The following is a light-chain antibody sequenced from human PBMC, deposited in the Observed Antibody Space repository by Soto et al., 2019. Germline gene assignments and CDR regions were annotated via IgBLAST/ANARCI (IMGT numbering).Light chain of an antibody. Sequence: QSVLTQPASVSASPGQSITISCTGTSSDVGSYNLVSWCQQHPGKAPKLMIYEVSKRPSGVSNRFSGSKSGNTASLTISGLQAEDEADYYCCSYAGSSTFWVFGTGTKATVL. CDR1: SSDVGSYNL. CDR3: CSYAGSSTFWV. V-gene: IGLV2-23*02. J-gene: IGLJ1*01. CDR2: EVS.